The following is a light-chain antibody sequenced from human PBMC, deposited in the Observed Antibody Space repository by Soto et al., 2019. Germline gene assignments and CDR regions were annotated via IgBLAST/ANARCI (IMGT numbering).Light chain of an antibody. J-gene: IGKJ5*01. CDR1: QDISNY. Sequence: DMHMTQSPHSLSASVGARVTITFQASQDISNYLNWYQQKPGKAPKVLIYDASILETGVPSRFSGSGSGTDFTFTISSLQPEDIATYYCQQYDKLPIFFGQGTRLEI. CDR3: QQYDKLPIF. CDR2: DAS. V-gene: IGKV1-33*01.